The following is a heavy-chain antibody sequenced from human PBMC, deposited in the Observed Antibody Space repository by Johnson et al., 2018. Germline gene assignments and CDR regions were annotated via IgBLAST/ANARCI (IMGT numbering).Heavy chain of an antibody. J-gene: IGHJ4*02. CDR2: INPSGGRP. Sequence: QVQLVQSWAEVKKPGASVKVSCKASGYTFTSYSLHWVRQVPGQGFEWMAIINPSGGRPDSAPGLRGRVTLTSDTSTSTVYMELSSLRSEDTAVYYCARPSPGYYFYFWGQGTLLTVSS. D-gene: IGHD1-1*01. V-gene: IGHV1-46*01. CDR1: GYTFTSYS. CDR3: ARPSPGYYFYF.